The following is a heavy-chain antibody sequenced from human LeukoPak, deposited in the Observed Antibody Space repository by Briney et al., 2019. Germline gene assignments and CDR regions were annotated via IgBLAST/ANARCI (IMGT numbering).Heavy chain of an antibody. CDR1: GGSFSGYY. CDR3: ARDRYCSGGSCYLGWFDP. D-gene: IGHD2-15*01. Sequence: SETLSLTCAVYGGSFSGYYWSWIRQPPGKGLEWIGEINHSGSTNYNPSLKSRVTISVDASKNLFALKLSSVTAADTAVYYCARDRYCSGGSCYLGWFDPWGQGTLVTVS. V-gene: IGHV4-34*01. CDR2: INHSGST. J-gene: IGHJ5*02.